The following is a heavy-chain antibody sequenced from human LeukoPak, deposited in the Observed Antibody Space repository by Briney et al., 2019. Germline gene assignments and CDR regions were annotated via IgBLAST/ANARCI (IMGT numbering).Heavy chain of an antibody. CDR1: GFRFGDSY. J-gene: IGHJ4*02. V-gene: IGHV3-11*03. CDR3: AHTPGGVGVTF. Sequence: GGSLRLSCAASGFRFGDSYMSWIRQAPGKGLEWLSYISGSSYTKYADSVQGRFTISRDNGRESVYLQMNSLRGEDTAVYYCAHTPGGVGVTFWGQGTLVTVSS. CDR2: ISGSSYT. D-gene: IGHD1-26*01.